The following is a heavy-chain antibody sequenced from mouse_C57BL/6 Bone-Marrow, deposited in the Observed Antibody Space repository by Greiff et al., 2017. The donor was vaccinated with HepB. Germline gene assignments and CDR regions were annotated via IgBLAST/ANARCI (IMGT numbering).Heavy chain of an antibody. CDR1: GYTFTSYW. CDR3: ARDTTVVESPPWFAY. V-gene: IGHV1-55*01. CDR2: IYPGSGST. J-gene: IGHJ3*01. D-gene: IGHD1-1*01. Sequence: QVQLQQPGAELVKPGASVKMSCKASGYTFTSYWITWVKQRPGQGLEWIGDIYPGSGSTNYNEKFKSKATLTVDTSSSTAYMQLSSLTSEDSAVYYCARDTTVVESPPWFAYWGQGTLVTVSA.